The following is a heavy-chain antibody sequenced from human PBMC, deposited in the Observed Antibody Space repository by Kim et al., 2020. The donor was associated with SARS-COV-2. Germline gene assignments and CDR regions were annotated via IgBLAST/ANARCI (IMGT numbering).Heavy chain of an antibody. CDR2: INPNSGGT. CDR1: GYTFTGYY. V-gene: IGHV1-2*02. CDR3: ARGAISPLYYYYGMDV. J-gene: IGHJ6*02. Sequence: ASVKVSCKASGYTFTGYYMHWVRQAPGQGLEWMGWINPNSGGTNYAQKFQGRVTMTRDTSISTAYMELSRLRSDDTAVYYCARGAISPLYYYYGMDVWGQGTTVTVSS.